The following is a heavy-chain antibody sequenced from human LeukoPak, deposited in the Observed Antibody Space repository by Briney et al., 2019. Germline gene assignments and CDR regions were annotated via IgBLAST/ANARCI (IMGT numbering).Heavy chain of an antibody. CDR1: GFTFSSYA. D-gene: IGHD3-3*01. J-gene: IGHJ4*02. Sequence: GGSLRLSCAASGFTFSSYAMHWVRQAPGKGLESVSAISSNGGSTYYANSVKGRFTISRDNSKNTLYLQMGSLRAEDMAVYYCARGATIFGVVPYYFDYWGQGTLVTVSS. V-gene: IGHV3-64*01. CDR2: ISSNGGST. CDR3: ARGATIFGVVPYYFDY.